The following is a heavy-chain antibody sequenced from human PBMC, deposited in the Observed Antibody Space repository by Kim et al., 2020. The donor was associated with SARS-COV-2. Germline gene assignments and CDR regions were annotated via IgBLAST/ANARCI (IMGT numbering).Heavy chain of an antibody. Sequence: GGSLRLSCAASGFTFSSYGMHWVRQAPGKGLEWVAVIWYDGSNKYYADSVKGRFTISRDNSKNTLYLQMNSLRAEDTAVYYCARLGPTESPFDYWGQGTLVTVSS. CDR2: IWYDGSNK. CDR1: GFTFSSYG. V-gene: IGHV3-33*01. J-gene: IGHJ4*02. CDR3: ARLGPTESPFDY.